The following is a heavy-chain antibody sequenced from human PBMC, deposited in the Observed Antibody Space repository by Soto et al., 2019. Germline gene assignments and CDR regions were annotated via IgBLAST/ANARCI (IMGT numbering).Heavy chain of an antibody. V-gene: IGHV1-69*01. Sequence: QVQLVQSGAEVKKPGCSVKVSCKASGGTFGSYAITWVRRAPGQGLEGLGGIIPFLNSPAYAQKFQARVVITADEITNTAYMELTSLRFDDTAVYYCAREAPYCTSATCPKFYDMDVWGQGTTVTVAS. D-gene: IGHD2-2*01. J-gene: IGHJ6*02. CDR3: AREAPYCTSATCPKFYDMDV. CDR1: GGTFGSYA. CDR2: IIPFLNSP.